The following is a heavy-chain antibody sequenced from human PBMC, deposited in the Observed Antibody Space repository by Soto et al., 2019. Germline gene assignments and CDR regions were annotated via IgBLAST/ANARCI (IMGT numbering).Heavy chain of an antibody. CDR2: ITTTGETT. Sequence: EVQLVESGGVLAQPGGSLRLSCGASGFTFSNYNMNWVRQAPGKGLEWVSYITTTGETTHYADSVEGRFTVSRDNAKSSLFLQMNSLRDDDTAVYYCARERPGVPFDYWGQGTLVTVSS. CDR1: GFTFSNYN. D-gene: IGHD7-27*01. CDR3: ARERPGVPFDY. J-gene: IGHJ4*02. V-gene: IGHV3-48*02.